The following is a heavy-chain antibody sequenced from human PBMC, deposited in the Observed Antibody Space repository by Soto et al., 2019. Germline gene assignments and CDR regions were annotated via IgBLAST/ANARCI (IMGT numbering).Heavy chain of an antibody. J-gene: IGHJ5*02. Sequence: SETLSLTCTVSGGYISNYYWSWIRQPPGKGLEWIGYISYSGSTNYNPSLKSRVTISADTSKNQFSLKLSSVTAADTAVYYCARAGLTAARQVNWFDPWGQGTLVTVSS. V-gene: IGHV4-59*01. D-gene: IGHD6-6*01. CDR1: GGYISNYY. CDR3: ARAGLTAARQVNWFDP. CDR2: ISYSGST.